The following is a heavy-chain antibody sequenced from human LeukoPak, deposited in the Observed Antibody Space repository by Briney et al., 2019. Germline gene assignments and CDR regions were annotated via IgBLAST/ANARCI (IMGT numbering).Heavy chain of an antibody. J-gene: IGHJ6*03. V-gene: IGHV4-61*02. D-gene: IGHD2-21*01. CDR1: GGSISSRSYY. CDR3: ARDLFNNKPYYSYMDV. Sequence: SETLSLTCTVSGGSISSRSYYWSWIRQPAGKGLEWIGRIYTSGNTNYNPSLKSRVTISVDTSKNQFSLKLNSVTAADTAVYYCARDLFNNKPYYSYMDVWGKGTTVTVSS. CDR2: IYTSGNT.